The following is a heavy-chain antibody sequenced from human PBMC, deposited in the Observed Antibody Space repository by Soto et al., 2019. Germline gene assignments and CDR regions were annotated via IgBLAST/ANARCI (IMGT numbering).Heavy chain of an antibody. CDR2: ISSSDSII. CDR3: ARALGYYDSSGYFDY. CDR1: GFTFSDYY. Sequence: QVQLVESGGGLVKPGGSLRLSCAASGFTFSDYYMSWIRQAPGKGLEWVSYISSSDSIIYYADSVKGRFTISRDNAKNSVHLQMNSLRAEDTAVYYCARALGYYDSSGYFDYWGQGTLVTVSS. V-gene: IGHV3-11*01. D-gene: IGHD3-22*01. J-gene: IGHJ4*02.